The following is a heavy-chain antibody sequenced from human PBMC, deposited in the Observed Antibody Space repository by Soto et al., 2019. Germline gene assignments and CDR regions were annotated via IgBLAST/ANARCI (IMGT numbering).Heavy chain of an antibody. Sequence: SETLSLTCAVSGGSISSSNWWSWVRQPPGKGLEWIGEIYHSGSTNYNPSLKSRVTISVDTSRNQFSLKLTSVTAADTAVYYCASVLLVGPTEYHSWGQGTLVTVSS. J-gene: IGHJ4*02. CDR3: ASVLLVGPTEYHS. CDR1: GGSISSSNW. CDR2: IYHSGST. D-gene: IGHD1-26*01. V-gene: IGHV4-4*02.